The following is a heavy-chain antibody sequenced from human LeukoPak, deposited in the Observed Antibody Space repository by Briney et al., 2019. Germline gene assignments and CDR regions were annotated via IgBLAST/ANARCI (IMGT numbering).Heavy chain of an antibody. CDR1: GFTFSNYE. CDR3: ARMEGIIDY. V-gene: IGHV3-48*03. D-gene: IGHD2/OR15-2a*01. CDR2: ISFGGDNI. Sequence: PGGSLRLSCAASGFTFSNYEMNWVRQAPGRGLEWVSYISFGGDNIYYADSVKGRFTISRDNAKKPLYLQMNSLRVEDTAVYYCARMEGIIDYWGQGTLVTVSS. J-gene: IGHJ4*02.